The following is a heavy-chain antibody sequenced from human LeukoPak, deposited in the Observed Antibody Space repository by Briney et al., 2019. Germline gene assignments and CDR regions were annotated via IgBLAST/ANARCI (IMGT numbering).Heavy chain of an antibody. CDR1: GFTFSSYG. CDR3: ARVNRGDAFDI. D-gene: IGHD3-16*02. V-gene: IGHV3-33*01. J-gene: IGHJ3*02. Sequence: GGSLRLSCAASGFTFSSYGMHWVRQAPGKGLEWVAVIWYDGRNKFYADSLKVRFTISRDNSKNTLYLQMNRLRAEDTAVYYCARVNRGDAFDIWGRGTLVSVS. CDR2: IWYDGRNK.